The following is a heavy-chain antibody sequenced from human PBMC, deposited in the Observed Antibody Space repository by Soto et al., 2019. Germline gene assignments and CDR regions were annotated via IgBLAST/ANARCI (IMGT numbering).Heavy chain of an antibody. V-gene: IGHV5-51*01. CDR1: GYSFTSYW. Sequence: GESLKISCKGSGYSFTSYWIGWVRQMPGKGLEWMGIIYPGDSDTRYSPSFQGQVTISADKSISTAYLQWSSLKASDTAMYYCARIWFGEDYYYYYMDVWGKGTTVTVSS. J-gene: IGHJ6*03. CDR3: ARIWFGEDYYYYYMDV. D-gene: IGHD3-10*01. CDR2: IYPGDSDT.